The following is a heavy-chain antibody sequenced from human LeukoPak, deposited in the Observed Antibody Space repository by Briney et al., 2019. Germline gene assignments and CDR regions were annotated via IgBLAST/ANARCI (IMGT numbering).Heavy chain of an antibody. CDR1: GGTFSSYA. D-gene: IGHD2-15*01. Sequence: SVKVSCKASGGTFSSYAISWVRQAPGQGLEWMGGIIPIFGTANYAQKFQGRVTITADESTSTAYMELSSLRSEDTAVYYCARAHPHRKVVYYYYYGMDVWGQGTTVTVSS. CDR3: ARAHPHRKVVYYYYYGMDV. CDR2: IIPIFGTA. J-gene: IGHJ6*02. V-gene: IGHV1-69*13.